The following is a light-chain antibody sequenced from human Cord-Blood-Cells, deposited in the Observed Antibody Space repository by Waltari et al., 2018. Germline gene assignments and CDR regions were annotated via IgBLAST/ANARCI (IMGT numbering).Light chain of an antibody. CDR2: SNN. V-gene: IGLV1-44*01. Sequence: QSVLTQPPSASGTPGQRVTISCSGSSSNIGSNTVNWYKQPPGTAPKLLIYSNNQRPSGVPDRFSGSKSGTSASLAISGLQSEDEADYYCAAWDDSLNGPPVVFGGGTKLTVL. CDR1: SSNIGSNT. CDR3: AAWDDSLNGPPVV. J-gene: IGLJ2*01.